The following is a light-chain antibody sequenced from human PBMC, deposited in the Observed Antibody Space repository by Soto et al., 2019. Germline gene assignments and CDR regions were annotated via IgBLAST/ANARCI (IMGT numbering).Light chain of an antibody. CDR2: ANI. V-gene: IGLV1-40*01. Sequence: QSVLTQPPSVSGAPGQRVTISCTGSGSNIGAGYDVHWYQQLPGTAPKLLIFANINRPSGVPDRFSGSKSGTSASLAITGLRAVDEADYYCQAYDSSPSGYVFGTGTKVNVL. CDR1: GSNIGAGYD. CDR3: QAYDSSPSGYV. J-gene: IGLJ1*01.